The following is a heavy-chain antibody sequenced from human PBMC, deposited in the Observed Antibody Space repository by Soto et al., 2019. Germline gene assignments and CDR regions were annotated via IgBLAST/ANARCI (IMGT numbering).Heavy chain of an antibody. CDR2: IDPSDSFT. Sequence: LGESLKISCQSLGHSISSAWITWRRQTPGKGLEWMGRIDPSDSFTYYSPSFEGHVTISADTSINTAYLQWSSLKASDTAIYYCARSGTTYYNKSGYAVWGQGTLVTVSS. V-gene: IGHV5-10-1*01. J-gene: IGHJ4*02. CDR3: ARSGTTYYNKSGYAV. D-gene: IGHD3-22*01. CDR1: GHSISSAW.